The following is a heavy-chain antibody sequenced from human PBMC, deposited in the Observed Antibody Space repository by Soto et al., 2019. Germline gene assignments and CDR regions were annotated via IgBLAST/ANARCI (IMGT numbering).Heavy chain of an antibody. D-gene: IGHD2-15*01. CDR3: ARDGALPKGYCSGGSCPPGYYFDY. CDR2: IIPIFGTA. J-gene: IGHJ4*02. CDR1: GGTFSSYA. Sequence: SVKVSCKASGGTFSSYAISWVRQAPGQGLEWMGGIIPIFGTANYAQKFQGRVTITADKSTSTAYMELSSLRSEDTAVYYCARDGALPKGYCSGGSCPPGYYFDYRGQGTLVTVSS. V-gene: IGHV1-69*06.